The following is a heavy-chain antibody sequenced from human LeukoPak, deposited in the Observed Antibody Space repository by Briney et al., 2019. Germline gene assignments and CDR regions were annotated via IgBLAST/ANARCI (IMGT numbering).Heavy chain of an antibody. CDR1: GGSISSGDYY. CDR2: ISLSGGT. J-gene: IGHJ5*02. CDR3: ARDFQGGPNDP. V-gene: IGHV4-30-4*01. D-gene: IGHD2-15*01. Sequence: SQTLSLTCTVSGGSISSGDYYWSWIRQPSGQGLEWIGYISLSGGTYYNPSLKSRATISLDTSRNQFSLKLSSVSAADTAVYYCARDFQGGPNDPWGQGTLVTVSS.